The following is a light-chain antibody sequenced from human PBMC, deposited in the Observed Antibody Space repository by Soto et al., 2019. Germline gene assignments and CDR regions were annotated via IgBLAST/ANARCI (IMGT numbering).Light chain of an antibody. CDR2: ATS. J-gene: IGKJ1*01. CDR3: QQYNSYPWT. V-gene: IGKV1-16*01. Sequence: DIQMTQSPPSLSASVGDRVTITCRASKGINNYLAWFQQQPGKAPKPLIYATSTLHSGVPSRFTGSDSGTEFTLTITSLQPEDFVTYYCQQYNSYPWTFGQGTKVEVK. CDR1: KGINNY.